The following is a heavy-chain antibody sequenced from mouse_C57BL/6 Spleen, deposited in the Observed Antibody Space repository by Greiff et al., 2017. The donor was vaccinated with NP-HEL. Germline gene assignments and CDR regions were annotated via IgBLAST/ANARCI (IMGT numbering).Heavy chain of an antibody. J-gene: IGHJ2*01. CDR3: ARGYGNYGPFDY. CDR2: IYPGDGDT. Sequence: QVQLQQSGPELVKPGASVKISCKASGYAFSSSWMNWVKQRPGKGLEWIGRIYPGDGDTNYNGKFKGKATLTADKSSSTAYMQLSSLTSEDSAVYFCARGYGNYGPFDYWGQGTTLTVSS. CDR1: GYAFSSSW. D-gene: IGHD2-1*01. V-gene: IGHV1-82*01.